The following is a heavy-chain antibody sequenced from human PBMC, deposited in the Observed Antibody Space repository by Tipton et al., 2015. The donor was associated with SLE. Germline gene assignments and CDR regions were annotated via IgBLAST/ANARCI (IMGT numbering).Heavy chain of an antibody. D-gene: IGHD1-26*01. CDR2: IYYSGST. V-gene: IGHV4-59*08. CDR1: GGSISSYY. CDR3: ARQDSGNSYPFDY. Sequence: TLSLTCTVSGGSISSYYWSWIRQPPGKGLEWIGYIYYSGSTNYNPSLKSRVTISVDTSKNQFSLKLTSVTAADTAVYYCARQDSGNSYPFDYWGQGTLVTVSS. J-gene: IGHJ4*02.